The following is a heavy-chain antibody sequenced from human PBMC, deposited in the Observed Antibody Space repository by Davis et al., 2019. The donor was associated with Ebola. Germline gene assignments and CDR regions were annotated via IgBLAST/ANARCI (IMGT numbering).Heavy chain of an antibody. V-gene: IGHV1-46*01. J-gene: IGHJ6*02. CDR2: INPSDGST. CDR3: ARKGGMDV. CDR1: GYTFTSYY. Sequence: AASVKVSCKASGYTFTSYYMHWVRQAPGRGLEWMGIINPSDGSTEYAQKFQDRVTLTRDTSTNTVYMEVSGLISEDTAVYYCARKGGMDVWGQGTMVIVSS.